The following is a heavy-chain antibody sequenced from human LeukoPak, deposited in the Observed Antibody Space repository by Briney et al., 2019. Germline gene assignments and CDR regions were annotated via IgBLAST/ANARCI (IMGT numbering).Heavy chain of an antibody. J-gene: IGHJ3*02. D-gene: IGHD2-2*01. CDR2: IRYDGSNK. V-gene: IGHV3-30*02. Sequence: PGGSLRLSCAASGFTFSSYAMHWVRQAPGKGLEWVAFIRYDGSNKYYADSVKGRFTISRNNSKNTLYLQMNSLRAEDTAVYYCAKDQFVVVPATDAFDIWGQGTMVTVSS. CDR3: AKDQFVVVPATDAFDI. CDR1: GFTFSSYA.